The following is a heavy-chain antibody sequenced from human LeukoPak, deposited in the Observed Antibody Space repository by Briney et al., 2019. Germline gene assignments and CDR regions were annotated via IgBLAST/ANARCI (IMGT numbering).Heavy chain of an antibody. Sequence: PSETLSLTCIVSVGSVSSGSYYWRWIRQPPGKGLEWIGYIYNSESTNYNPSLKSRVTISVDTSKNQFSLKLSSVTAADTAVYYCVRSLGSGSSTNLAVDYWGQGTLVTVSS. CDR3: VRSLGSGSSTNLAVDY. CDR1: VGSVSSGSYY. D-gene: IGHD3-10*01. V-gene: IGHV4-61*01. J-gene: IGHJ4*02. CDR2: IYNSEST.